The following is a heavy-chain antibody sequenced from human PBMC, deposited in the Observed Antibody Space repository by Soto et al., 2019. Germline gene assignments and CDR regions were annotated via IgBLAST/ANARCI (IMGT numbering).Heavy chain of an antibody. CDR2: IYYSGST. J-gene: IGHJ4*02. CDR1: GGSISSGGYY. V-gene: IGHV4-31*03. D-gene: IGHD2-2*01. CDR3: ARAGVPAARGGRFDD. Sequence: SETLSLTCTVSGGSISSGGYYWSWIRQHPGKGLEWIGYIYYSGSTYYNPSLKSRVTISVDTSKNQFSLKLSSVTAADTAVYYGARAGVPAARGGRFDDGGQETLATVS.